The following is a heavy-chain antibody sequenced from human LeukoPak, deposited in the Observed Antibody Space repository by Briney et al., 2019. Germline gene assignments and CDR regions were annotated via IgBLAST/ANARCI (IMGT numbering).Heavy chain of an antibody. J-gene: IGHJ6*02. CDR3: ARISVERPNYYGMDV. D-gene: IGHD1-1*01. Sequence: GGSLRLSCAASGFALSSHWMTWVRQVPGRGPEWVANVNRDGSETYYLDSVKGRFTISKDNAKNSLYLQMNSLRAEDTAVYYCARISVERPNYYGMDVWGQGTTVTVSS. V-gene: IGHV3-7*01. CDR1: GFALSSHW. CDR2: VNRDGSET.